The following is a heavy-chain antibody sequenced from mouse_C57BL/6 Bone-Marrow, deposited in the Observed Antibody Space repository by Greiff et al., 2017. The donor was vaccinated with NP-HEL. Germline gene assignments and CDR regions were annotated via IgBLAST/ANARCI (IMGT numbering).Heavy chain of an antibody. D-gene: IGHD4-1*02. CDR2: SRNKANDYTT. V-gene: IGHV7-1*01. Sequence: EVKVVESGGGLVQSGRSLRLSCATSGFTFSDFYMEWVRQAPGKGLEWIAASRNKANDYTTEYSASVKGRFIVSRDTSQSILYLQMNALRAEDTAIYYCARATTGEDAMDYWGQGTSVTVSS. CDR1: GFTFSDFY. CDR3: ARATTGEDAMDY. J-gene: IGHJ4*01.